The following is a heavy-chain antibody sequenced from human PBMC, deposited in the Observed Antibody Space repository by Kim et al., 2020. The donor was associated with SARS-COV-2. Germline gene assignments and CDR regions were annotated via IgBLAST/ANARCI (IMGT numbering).Heavy chain of an antibody. CDR2: ISYDGSNK. Sequence: GGSLRLSCAASGFTFSSYAMHWVRQAPGKGLEWVAVISYDGSNKYYADSVKGRFTISRDNSKNTLYLQMNSLRAEDTAVYYCARDTLEGLCPDYWGQGTLVTVSS. V-gene: IGHV3-30*04. CDR1: GFTFSSYA. D-gene: IGHD2-2*01. J-gene: IGHJ4*02. CDR3: ARDTLEGLCPDY.